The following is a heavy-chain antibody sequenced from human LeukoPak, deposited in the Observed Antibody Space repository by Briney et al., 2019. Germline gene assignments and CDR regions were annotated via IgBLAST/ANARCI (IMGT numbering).Heavy chain of an antibody. J-gene: IGHJ4*02. V-gene: IGHV3-30*18. CDR1: GFTFSSYS. D-gene: IGHD4-17*01. CDR3: AKGGASVTRYVDY. Sequence: LSLTCAASGFTFSSYSMQWVRQTPGKGLEWVGIMSSSGENTFYGEAVKGRFTISRDNSQNTLYLQMNSLRPEDTAVYYCAKGGASVTRYVDYWGQGTLVTVSS. CDR2: MSSSGENT.